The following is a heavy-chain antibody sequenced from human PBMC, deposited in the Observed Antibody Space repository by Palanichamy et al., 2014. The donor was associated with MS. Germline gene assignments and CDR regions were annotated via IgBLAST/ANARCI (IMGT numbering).Heavy chain of an antibody. J-gene: IGHJ5*02. CDR2: ISRSSSPI. D-gene: IGHD2-21*02. CDR3: ATKTGVTALDWFDP. Sequence: EVRRGGGLGEAWYEPGGSLRLSCAASGFTFSSYSMYWVRQAPGKGLDWVGYISRSSSPIYYADSVRGRFTISRDNAKSSLYLQMNSLRAEDTAIHYCATKTGVTALDWFDPWGQGTLVTVSS. V-gene: IGHV3-48*01. CDR1: GFTFSSYS.